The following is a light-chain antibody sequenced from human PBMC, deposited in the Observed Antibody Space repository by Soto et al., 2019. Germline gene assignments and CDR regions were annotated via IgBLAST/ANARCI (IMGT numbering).Light chain of an antibody. CDR2: DNN. Sequence: VLTQPPSVSGAPGQRVIISCTGSSSNIGAGYDVHWYQQLPGTAPRLLIYDNNNRPSGVPARFSVSKSDTSASLAITGLQPEDEADYYCQSYDSSLSGSYVFGTGTRSPS. V-gene: IGLV1-40*01. CDR3: QSYDSSLSGSYV. J-gene: IGLJ1*01. CDR1: SSNIGAGYD.